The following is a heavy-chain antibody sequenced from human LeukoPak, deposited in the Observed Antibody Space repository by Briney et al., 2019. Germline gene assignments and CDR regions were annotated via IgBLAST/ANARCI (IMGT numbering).Heavy chain of an antibody. Sequence: GASVKVSCKASGYTFTSYGISWVRQAPGQGLEWMGWISAYNGNTNYAQKLQGRVTMTTDTSTSTAYMELRSLRSDDTAVYYCAKLVGATLDLGYYYYMDVWGKGTTVTVSS. V-gene: IGHV1-18*01. CDR3: AKLVGATLDLGYYYYMDV. CDR1: GYTFTSYG. J-gene: IGHJ6*03. CDR2: ISAYNGNT. D-gene: IGHD1-26*01.